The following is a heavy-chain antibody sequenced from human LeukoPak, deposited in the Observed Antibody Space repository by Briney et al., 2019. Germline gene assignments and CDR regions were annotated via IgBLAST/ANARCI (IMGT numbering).Heavy chain of an antibody. CDR1: GGPISSSSYY. CDR3: ARPTLWFRIDY. Sequence: PSETLSLTCTVSGGPISSSSYYWGWIRQPPGKGLEWIGSIYYSGSTYYNPSLKSRVTISVDTSKNQFSLKLSSVTAADTAVYYCARPTLWFRIDYWGQGTLVTVSS. J-gene: IGHJ4*02. D-gene: IGHD3-10*01. V-gene: IGHV4-39*01. CDR2: IYYSGST.